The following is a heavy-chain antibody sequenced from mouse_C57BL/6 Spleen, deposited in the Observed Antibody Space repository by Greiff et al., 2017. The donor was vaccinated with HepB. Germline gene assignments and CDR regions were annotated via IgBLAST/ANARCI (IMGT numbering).Heavy chain of an antibody. CDR1: GYAFSSYW. D-gene: IGHD2-2*01. CDR2: IYPGDGDT. CDR3: ASGGDYGYDRAWFAY. V-gene: IGHV1-80*01. Sequence: QVQLQQSGAELVKPGASVKISCKASGYAFSSYWMNWVKQRPGKGLEWIGQIYPGDGDTNYNGKFKGKTTLTADKSSSTAYMQLSSLTSEDSAVYFCASGGDYGYDRAWFAYWGQGTLVTVSA. J-gene: IGHJ3*01.